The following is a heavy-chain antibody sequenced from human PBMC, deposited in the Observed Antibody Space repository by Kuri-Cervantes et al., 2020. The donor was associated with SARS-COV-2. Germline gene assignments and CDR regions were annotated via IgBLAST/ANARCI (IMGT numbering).Heavy chain of an antibody. CDR2: IRSKAYGGTT. Sequence: GGSLRLSCTASGFTFGDYAMSWFRQAPGKGLEWVGFIRSKAYGGTTEYAASVKGRFTISRDDSKSIAYLQMNSLKTEDTAVYYCTSIVVVPAANYWGQGTTVTVSS. J-gene: IGHJ4*02. D-gene: IGHD2-2*01. V-gene: IGHV3-49*03. CDR1: GFTFGDYA. CDR3: TSIVVVPAANY.